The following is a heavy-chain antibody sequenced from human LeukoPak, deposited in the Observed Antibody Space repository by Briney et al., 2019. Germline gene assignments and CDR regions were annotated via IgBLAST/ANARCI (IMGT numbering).Heavy chain of an antibody. Sequence: PSETLSLTCTVSGGSISSSSYYWGWIRQPAGKGLEWIGRIYTSGSTNYNPSLKSRVTISVDTSKNQFSLKLSFVTAADTAVYYCARDRGDGYNFLAFDIWGQGTMVTVSS. CDR3: ARDRGDGYNFLAFDI. V-gene: IGHV4-61*02. CDR1: GGSISSSSYY. D-gene: IGHD5-24*01. CDR2: IYTSGST. J-gene: IGHJ3*02.